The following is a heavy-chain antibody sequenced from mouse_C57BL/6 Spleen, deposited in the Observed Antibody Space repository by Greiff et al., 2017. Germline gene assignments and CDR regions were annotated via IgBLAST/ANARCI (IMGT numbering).Heavy chain of an antibody. CDR3: ARVGSSGYEGYAMDY. D-gene: IGHD3-2*02. CDR2: IYPGDGDT. V-gene: IGHV1-80*01. Sequence: VQLQQSGAELVKPGASVKISCKASGYAFSSYWMNWVKQRPGKGLEWIGQIYPGDGDTNYNGKFKGKATLTADKSSSTGYMQLSSLTSEDSAVYFCARVGSSGYEGYAMDYWGQGTSVTVSS. CDR1: GYAFSSYW. J-gene: IGHJ4*01.